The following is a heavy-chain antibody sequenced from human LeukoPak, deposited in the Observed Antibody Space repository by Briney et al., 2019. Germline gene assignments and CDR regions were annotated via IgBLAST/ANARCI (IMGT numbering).Heavy chain of an antibody. CDR2: MNPNSGNT. CDR3: ATPVGAGYNWFDP. CDR1: GYTFTSYY. V-gene: IGHV1-8*01. J-gene: IGHJ5*02. Sequence: ASVKVSCKAYGYTFTSYYINWVRQATGQGPEWMGWMNPNSGNTDYAQRFQGRVTMTRNTSISTAYMELSSLRSEDTAVYYCATPVGAGYNWFDPWGQGTLVTVSS. D-gene: IGHD1-26*01.